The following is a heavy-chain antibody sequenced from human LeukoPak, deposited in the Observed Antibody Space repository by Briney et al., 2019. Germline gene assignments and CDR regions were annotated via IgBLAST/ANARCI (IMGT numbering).Heavy chain of an antibody. CDR3: ARVKGSGYYFDY. CDR1: GFTFSSYE. Sequence: GGSLRLSCAASGFTFSSYEMSWVRQAPGKGLEWVSYISSSGSTIYYADSVKGRFTISRDNAKNSLYLQMNSLRAEDTAVYNCARVKGSGYYFDYWGQGTLVTVSS. J-gene: IGHJ4*02. CDR2: ISSSGSTI. V-gene: IGHV3-48*03. D-gene: IGHD3-22*01.